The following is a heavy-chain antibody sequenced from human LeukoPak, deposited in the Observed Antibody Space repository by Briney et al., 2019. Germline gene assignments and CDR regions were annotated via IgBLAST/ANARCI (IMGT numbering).Heavy chain of an antibody. Sequence: PGGSLRLSCAASGFTFSSYAMSWVRQAPGKGLEWVSAISGSGGSTYYADSVKGRFTISRDNSKKMVYLQMRSLRVEDTAVYYCVRRDGDPDYWGQGILVSVSS. V-gene: IGHV3-23*01. CDR3: VRRDGDPDY. CDR1: GFTFSSYA. CDR2: ISGSGGST. D-gene: IGHD4-17*01. J-gene: IGHJ4*02.